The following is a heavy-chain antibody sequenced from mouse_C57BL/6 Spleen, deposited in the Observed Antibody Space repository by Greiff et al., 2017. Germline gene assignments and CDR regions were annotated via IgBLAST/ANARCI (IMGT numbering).Heavy chain of an antibody. J-gene: IGHJ2*01. V-gene: IGHV1-53*01. CDR2: LNPSNGGP. Sequence: QVQLQQPGPELVKPGASVKLSCKASGYTFTSYWMPWVKQRPGQGLEWIGNLNPSNGGPTYNEKFKSKATLTVDKSSNTAYMQLGSLTSDDSAVYYCAYGSPDYWGQGTARTVSS. CDR1: GYTFTSYW. D-gene: IGHD2-2*01. CDR3: AYGSPDY.